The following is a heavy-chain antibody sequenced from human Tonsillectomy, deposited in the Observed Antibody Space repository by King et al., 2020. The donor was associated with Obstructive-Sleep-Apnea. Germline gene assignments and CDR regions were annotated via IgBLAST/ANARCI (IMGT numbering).Heavy chain of an antibody. V-gene: IGHV3-30*02. CDR1: GFTFNSYG. CDR2: IGYDGSKK. J-gene: IGHJ4*02. D-gene: IGHD6-19*01. Sequence: VQLVESGGGVVQPGGSLRLSCAASGFTFNSYGMYWVRQAPGKGLEWVTYIGYDGSKKYYGDSVRGRFTISRDNSKNTLYLQMNSLRAEDTAVYYCAKEEGSGWGDYWAQGTLVTVSS. CDR3: AKEEGSGWGDY.